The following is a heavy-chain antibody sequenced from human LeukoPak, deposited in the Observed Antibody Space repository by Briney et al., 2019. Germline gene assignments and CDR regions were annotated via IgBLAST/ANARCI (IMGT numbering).Heavy chain of an antibody. V-gene: IGHV1-2*02. Sequence: ASVKVSCKASGYTFTGYYMHWVRQAPGQGLEWMGWINPNSGGTNYAQKFQGRDTMTRDTSISTAYMELSRLRSDDTAVYYCARDFEYCSSTSCSDAFDIWGQGTMVTVSS. CDR3: ARDFEYCSSTSCSDAFDI. D-gene: IGHD2-2*01. CDR2: INPNSGGT. J-gene: IGHJ3*02. CDR1: GYTFTGYY.